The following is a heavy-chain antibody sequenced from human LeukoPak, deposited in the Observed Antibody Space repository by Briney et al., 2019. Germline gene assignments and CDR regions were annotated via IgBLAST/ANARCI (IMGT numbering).Heavy chain of an antibody. D-gene: IGHD6-13*01. CDR2: ISGSGGST. Sequence: GGSLRLSCAASGVTFSSYSMSWIRQAPGKGLEWVSAISGSGGSTYYAGSVKGRYTISRDNSKNTLYLQMNSLRAEDTAVYYCAKDLDPLYSSSWYCFVYWGQGTLVTVSS. V-gene: IGHV3-23*01. CDR1: GVTFSSYS. CDR3: AKDLDPLYSSSWYCFVY. J-gene: IGHJ4*02.